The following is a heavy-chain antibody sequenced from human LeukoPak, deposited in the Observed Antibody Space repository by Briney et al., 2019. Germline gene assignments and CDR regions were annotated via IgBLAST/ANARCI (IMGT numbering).Heavy chain of an antibody. V-gene: IGHV1-46*01. CDR2: IYPRDGST. J-gene: IGHJ4*02. CDR1: GYSFTSNY. CDR3: ARDQEAFDY. Sequence: APVKVSCNASGYSFTSNYIHWVRQAPGQGLEWMGMIYPRDGSTSYAQKFQGRVTVTRDTSTSTVHMELSGLRSEDTAVYYCARDQEAFDYWGQGTLVTVSS.